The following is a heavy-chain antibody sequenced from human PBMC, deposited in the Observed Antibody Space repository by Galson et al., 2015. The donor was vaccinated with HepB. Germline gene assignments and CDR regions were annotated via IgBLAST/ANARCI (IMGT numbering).Heavy chain of an antibody. CDR1: GGTFSSYT. V-gene: IGHV1-69*04. Sequence: SVKVSCKASGGTFSSYTISWVRQAPGQGLEWMGRIIPILGIANYAQKFQGRVTITADKSTSTAYMELSSLRSEDTAVYYCAREATDGYGSGSYYNGLDYWGQGTLVTVSS. J-gene: IGHJ4*02. CDR3: AREATDGYGSGSYYNGLDY. CDR2: IIPILGIA. D-gene: IGHD3-10*01.